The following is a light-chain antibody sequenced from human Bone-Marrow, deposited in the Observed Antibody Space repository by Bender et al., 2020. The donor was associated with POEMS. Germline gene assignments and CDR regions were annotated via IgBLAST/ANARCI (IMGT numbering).Light chain of an antibody. CDR1: SSDVGGYNY. Sequence: QSALTQPASVSGSPGQSIAISCTGTSSDVGGYNYVSWYQQLPGKAPKLLIFDVSRRPSGVSDRFSGSKSGNTASLTISGLQAEDEGDYYCCSYAGSSTFVFGTGTKVTVL. CDR3: CSYAGSSTFV. CDR2: DVS. J-gene: IGLJ1*01. V-gene: IGLV2-14*01.